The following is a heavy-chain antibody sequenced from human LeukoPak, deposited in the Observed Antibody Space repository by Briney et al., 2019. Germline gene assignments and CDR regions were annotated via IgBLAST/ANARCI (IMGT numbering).Heavy chain of an antibody. V-gene: IGHV3-48*03. CDR2: ISSSGSTI. Sequence: GGSLRLSCEASGFTFSSYEMNWVRQAPGKGLEWVSCISSSGSTIYYADSVKGRFTISRDNAKNSLYLQMNSLRAEDTAVYYCAREGIVGATRVTYSWAQGTLVTVSS. CDR1: GFTFSSYE. CDR3: AREGIVGATRVTYS. J-gene: IGHJ4*02. D-gene: IGHD1-26*01.